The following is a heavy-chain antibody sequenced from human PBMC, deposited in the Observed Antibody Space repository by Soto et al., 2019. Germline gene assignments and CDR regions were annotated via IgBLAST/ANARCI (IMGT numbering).Heavy chain of an antibody. V-gene: IGHV1-2*04. CDR2: INPNSGGT. CDR1: GYTITCYY. CDR3: ARGTPRLRFLEWLSYYGMDV. D-gene: IGHD3-3*01. J-gene: IGHJ6*02. Sequence: ASVTVSCQASGYTITCYYMHWVRQAPGQGLEWMGWINPNSGGTNYAQKFQGWVTMTRDTSISTAYMELSRLRSDDTAVYYCARGTPRLRFLEWLSYYGMDVWGQGTTVTVSS.